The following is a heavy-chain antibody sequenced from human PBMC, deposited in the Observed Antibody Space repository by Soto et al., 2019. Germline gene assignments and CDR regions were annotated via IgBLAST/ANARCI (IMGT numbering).Heavy chain of an antibody. CDR3: ATLSRDITDDYYYYMDV. V-gene: IGHV3-33*01. CDR1: GFTFSSYG. J-gene: IGHJ6*03. Sequence: GGSLRLSCAASGFTFSSYGMHWVRQAPGKGLEWVAVIWYDGSNKYYADSGKGRFTISRDNSKNTLYLQMNSLRAEDTAVYYCATLSRDITDDYYYYMDVWGKGTTVTVSS. D-gene: IGHD5-12*01. CDR2: IWYDGSNK.